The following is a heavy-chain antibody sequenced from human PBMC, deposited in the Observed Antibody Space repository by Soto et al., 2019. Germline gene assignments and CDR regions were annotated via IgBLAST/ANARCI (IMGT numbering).Heavy chain of an antibody. Sequence: QVQLQESGPGLVKPSQTLSLTCTVSGVSISSGGYYWNWIRQHPGKGLEWIAYIYYTGTTNYNPSLKSRVTISRDRSNNQFSLMLSSVTAADTAVYYCARDLRLDSWGPGTRVTVSS. V-gene: IGHV4-31*03. D-gene: IGHD2-21*02. CDR2: IYYTGTT. CDR3: ARDLRLDS. J-gene: IGHJ4*02. CDR1: GVSISSGGYY.